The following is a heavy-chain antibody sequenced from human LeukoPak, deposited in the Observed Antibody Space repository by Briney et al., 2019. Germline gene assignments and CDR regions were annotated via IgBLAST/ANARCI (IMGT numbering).Heavy chain of an antibody. CDR1: GFTFSSYG. V-gene: IGHV3-33*01. CDR3: ARENYSDYGALDY. D-gene: IGHD4-11*01. CDR2: IWYDGSNK. Sequence: GGSLRLSCAASGFTFSSYGMHWVRQAPGKGLEWVAVIWYDGSNKYYADSVKGRFTISRDNSKNTLYLQMNSLRAEDTAVYYCARENYSDYGALDYWGQGTLVTVSS. J-gene: IGHJ4*02.